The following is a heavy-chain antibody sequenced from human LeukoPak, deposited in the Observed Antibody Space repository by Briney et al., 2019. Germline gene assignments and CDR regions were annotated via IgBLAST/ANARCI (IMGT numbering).Heavy chain of an antibody. D-gene: IGHD4/OR15-4a*01. Sequence: GASVRVSCMASVYAFTSYGFSWVRQAPGQGLEWRGWISTYYGNTNYAQTLQDRVSITTDTSTSTAYMELTRLRSADTPVYYCARVYSTNSYGAGDRPFLFDFWGEKTVFTVSS. CDR3: ARVYSTNSYGAGDRPFLFDF. CDR2: ISTYYGNT. V-gene: IGHV1-18*01. CDR1: VYAFTSYG. J-gene: IGHJ4*02.